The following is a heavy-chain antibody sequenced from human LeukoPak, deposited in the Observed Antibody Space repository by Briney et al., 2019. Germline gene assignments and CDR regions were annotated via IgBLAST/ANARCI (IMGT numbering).Heavy chain of an antibody. V-gene: IGHV4-4*07. CDR1: GDSIDIYY. Sequence: PSETLSLTCSVSGDSIDIYYWSWIRQPAGKGLEWIGRFYSGGSTDYNPSLKSRVTMSVDTSKNQFSLKLSSVTAADTAVYYCARVYSGYDLPGSLANYYFDYWGQGTLVTVSS. D-gene: IGHD5-12*01. CDR2: FYSGGST. J-gene: IGHJ4*02. CDR3: ARVYSGYDLPGSLANYYFDY.